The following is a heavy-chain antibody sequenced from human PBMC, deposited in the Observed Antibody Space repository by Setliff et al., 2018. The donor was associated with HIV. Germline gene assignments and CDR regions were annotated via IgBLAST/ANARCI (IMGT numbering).Heavy chain of an antibody. CDR1: GGTFSSYA. Sequence: ASVKVSCKASGGTFSSYAISWVRQAPGQRLEWMGWINAGNGNTKYSQKFQGRVTITRDTSASTAYMELSSLRSEDTAVYYCARDGMRTRAFDYWGQGTLVTVSS. V-gene: IGHV1-3*01. CDR3: ARDGMRTRAFDY. J-gene: IGHJ4*02. CDR2: INAGNGNT.